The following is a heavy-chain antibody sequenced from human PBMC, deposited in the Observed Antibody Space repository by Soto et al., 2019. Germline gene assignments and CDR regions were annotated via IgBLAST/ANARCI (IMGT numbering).Heavy chain of an antibody. CDR2: ISRDGGTK. D-gene: IGHD2-8*02. Sequence: QAQLVESGGGVVQPGRSLRLSCAVSGFTVNTYGMHWVRQAPGKGLEWVAVISRDGGTKFYADSVKGRFTISIENSRNTLFLKMNSLRGDDMAVYYCTGEVESGYWGQGTLVTMSS. CDR1: GFTVNTYG. V-gene: IGHV3-30*03. CDR3: TGEVESGY. J-gene: IGHJ4*02.